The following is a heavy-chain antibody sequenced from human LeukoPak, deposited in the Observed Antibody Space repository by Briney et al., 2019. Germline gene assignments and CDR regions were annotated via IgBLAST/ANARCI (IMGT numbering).Heavy chain of an antibody. CDR3: ARGAIWFDP. CDR1: GGSISSYY. CDR2: IYYSGST. Sequence: SGTLSLTCPVSGGSISSYYWSWIRQPPGKGLEWIGYIYYSGSTNYNPSLKSRVTISVDTSKNQLSLKLSSVTAADTAVYYCARGAIWFDPWGQGTLVTVSS. J-gene: IGHJ5*02. V-gene: IGHV4-59*01.